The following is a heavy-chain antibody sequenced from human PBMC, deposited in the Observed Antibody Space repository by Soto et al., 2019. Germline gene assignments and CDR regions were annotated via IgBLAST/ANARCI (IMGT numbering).Heavy chain of an antibody. CDR1: GLTSSTYA. Sequence: PGGSLRLSCAASGLTSSTYAMSWVRQAPGKGLEWVSSISSSSSYIYCADSVKGRFTISRDNAKNSLYLQMNSLRAEDTAVYYCARPDSSRHDAFDIWGQGTMVTVSS. V-gene: IGHV3-21*01. D-gene: IGHD3-22*01. CDR2: ISSSSSYI. J-gene: IGHJ3*02. CDR3: ARPDSSRHDAFDI.